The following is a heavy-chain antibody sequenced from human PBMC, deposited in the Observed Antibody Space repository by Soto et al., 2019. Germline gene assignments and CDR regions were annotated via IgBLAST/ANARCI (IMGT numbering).Heavy chain of an antibody. J-gene: IGHJ5*02. CDR3: AKDAQYDSSVGNGFDA. V-gene: IGHV3-23*01. CDR2: IRGSGGST. CDR1: GFTFSSYA. D-gene: IGHD3-22*01. Sequence: GGSLRLSCAASGFTFSSYAMSWVRQAPGKGLEWVSAIRGSGGSTYYADSVKGRFTISRDNSKNTLSLQMTSLRAGGTAVYYCAKDAQYDSSVGNGFDAWGQGTVVTVS.